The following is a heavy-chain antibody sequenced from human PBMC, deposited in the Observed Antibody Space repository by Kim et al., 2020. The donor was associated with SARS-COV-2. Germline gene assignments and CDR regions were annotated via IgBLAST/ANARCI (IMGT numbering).Heavy chain of an antibody. CDR2: ISSSGTT. D-gene: IGHD6-19*01. Sequence: GGSLRLSCAASGLTVSANYMSWVRQAPGQGLEWVSLISSSGTTFYADSVKGRFTISRDSSKNTLYLQMNSLRAEDTAVYYCGRGGFGSGWAFIDYRG. V-gene: IGHV3-53*01. CDR1: GLTVSANY. CDR3: GRGGFGSGWAFIDY. J-gene: IGHJ4*01.